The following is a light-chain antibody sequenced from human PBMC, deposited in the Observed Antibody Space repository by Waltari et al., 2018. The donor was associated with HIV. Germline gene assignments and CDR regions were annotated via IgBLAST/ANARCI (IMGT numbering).Light chain of an antibody. CDR3: SSYAGTNNLYV. J-gene: IGLJ1*01. Sequence: QSALTQPPSASGSPGQSVTISCTGTSSDVGGYNYVYWYQQHPGKAPKLMIYEVNKRPSGVPDRFSGSKSGNTASLTVSGLQLDDEADYYCSSYAGTNNLYVFGTGTRVTV. V-gene: IGLV2-8*01. CDR1: SSDVGGYNY. CDR2: EVN.